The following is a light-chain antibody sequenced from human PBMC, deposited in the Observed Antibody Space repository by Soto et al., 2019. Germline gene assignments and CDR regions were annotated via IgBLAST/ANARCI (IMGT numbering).Light chain of an antibody. Sequence: EIQITQSKSSLSASVPDRVTITCLATQYSSEYLNWNQYKPGKDPKLLITDASNLKTGVPSRFSGSGSGTEYTFTISSLLFEDVAVYYCHQSYKWPLRFCGG. CDR1: QYSSEY. CDR2: DAS. J-gene: IGKJ4*01. CDR3: HQSYKWPLR. V-gene: IGKV1-33*01.